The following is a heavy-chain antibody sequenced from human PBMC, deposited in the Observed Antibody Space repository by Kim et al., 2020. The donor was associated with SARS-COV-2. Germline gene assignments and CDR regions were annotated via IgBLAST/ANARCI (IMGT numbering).Heavy chain of an antibody. Sequence: GGSLRLSCAASGFTFSSYSMHWVRQAPGKGLEWVAVISYDGSNKYYADSVKGRFTISRDNSKNTLYLQMNSLRAEDTAVYYCARPYSGSDVGRFDRWGQG. CDR1: GFTFSSYS. CDR2: ISYDGSNK. V-gene: IGHV3-30-3*01. D-gene: IGHD1-26*01. CDR3: ARPYSGSDVGRFDR. J-gene: IGHJ5*02.